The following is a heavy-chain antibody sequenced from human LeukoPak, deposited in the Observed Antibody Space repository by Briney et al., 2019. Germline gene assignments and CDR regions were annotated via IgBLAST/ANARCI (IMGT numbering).Heavy chain of an antibody. D-gene: IGHD2-15*01. J-gene: IGHJ3*02. CDR2: INSDGSST. V-gene: IGHV3-74*01. CDR1: GFTFSTYW. CDR3: STEETRIFDALDI. Sequence: GGALRLSYAASGFTFSTYWMHWVRQAPGKGLVWVSRINSDGSSTNYADSVKGRFTISRENAKKTLYLEMNSLSAEDTGGYYLSTEETRIFDALDIWGQGTMVTVSS.